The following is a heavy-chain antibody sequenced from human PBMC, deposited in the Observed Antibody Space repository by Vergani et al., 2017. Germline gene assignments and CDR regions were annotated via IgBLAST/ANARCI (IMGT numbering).Heavy chain of an antibody. CDR1: GYSFTSYW. CDR3: ARTPGSYSEIGYYYYYYGMDV. J-gene: IGHJ6*02. Sequence: EVQLVPSGAEVKKPGESLRISCKGSGYSFTSYWISWVRQMPGKGLEWMGRSDPSDSYTNYSPSFRGHVTISAAKSISTAYLQWSSLQASDTAMYYCARTPGSYSEIGYYYYYYGMDVWGQGTTVTVSS. D-gene: IGHD3-10*01. CDR2: SDPSDSYT. V-gene: IGHV5-10-1*01.